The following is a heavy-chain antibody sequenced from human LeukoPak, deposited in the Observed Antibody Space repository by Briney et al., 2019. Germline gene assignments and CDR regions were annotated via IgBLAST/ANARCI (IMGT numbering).Heavy chain of an antibody. Sequence: ASVKVSCKASGYTFTSYDINWVRQATGQGLEWMGWMNPNSGITGYAQKFQGRVTMTRNTSISTAYMELSSLRSDDTAVYYCARDLHGAVADYWGQGTLVTVSS. V-gene: IGHV1-8*01. CDR3: ARDLHGAVADY. D-gene: IGHD6-19*01. J-gene: IGHJ4*02. CDR2: MNPNSGIT. CDR1: GYTFTSYD.